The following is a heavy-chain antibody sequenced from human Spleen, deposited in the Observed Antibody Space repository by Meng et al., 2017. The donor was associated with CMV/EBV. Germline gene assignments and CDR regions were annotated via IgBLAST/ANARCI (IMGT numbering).Heavy chain of an antibody. CDR2: VRYDGSNK. Sequence: GESLKISCASSGFTFTSYGMHWVRQAPGKGLEWVAFVRYDGSNKYYADSVKGRFTISRDNSKSTLYLQMNSLRAEDTAVYYCAKSQGYCNSASCYQFDYWGQGTLVTVSS. D-gene: IGHD2-2*01. V-gene: IGHV3-30*02. CDR3: AKSQGYCNSASCYQFDY. J-gene: IGHJ4*02. CDR1: GFTFTSYG.